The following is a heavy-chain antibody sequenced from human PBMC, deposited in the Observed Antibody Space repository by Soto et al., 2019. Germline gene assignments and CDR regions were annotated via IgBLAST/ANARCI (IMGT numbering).Heavy chain of an antibody. Sequence: QVQLVESGGGVVQPGRSLRLSCAASGFTFSSYGMHWVRQAPGKGLEWVAVISYDGSNKYYADSVKGRFTISRDNSKNTLYLQMNSLRAEDTAVYYCAKLAAAATTQYFQHWGQGTLVTASS. D-gene: IGHD6-13*01. CDR1: GFTFSSYG. J-gene: IGHJ1*01. CDR3: AKLAAAATTQYFQH. CDR2: ISYDGSNK. V-gene: IGHV3-30*18.